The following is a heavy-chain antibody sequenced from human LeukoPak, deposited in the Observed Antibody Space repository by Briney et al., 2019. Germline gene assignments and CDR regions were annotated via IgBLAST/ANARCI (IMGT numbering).Heavy chain of an antibody. CDR1: GFTVSGKY. J-gene: IGHJ4*02. CDR3: ARVSLVRTYFDY. D-gene: IGHD3-10*01. CDR2: FYSGDNT. Sequence: PGGSLRLSCEASGFTVSGKYMSWVRQAPGKGLEWVSIFYSGDNTYYADSVKGRFTISRDTSKNTLYLQMNSLRVEDTAVYYCARVSLVRTYFDYWGQGTLVTVSS. V-gene: IGHV3-66*01.